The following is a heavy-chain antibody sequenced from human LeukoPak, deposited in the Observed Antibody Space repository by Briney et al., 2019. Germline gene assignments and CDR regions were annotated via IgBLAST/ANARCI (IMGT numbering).Heavy chain of an antibody. V-gene: IGHV3-30*04. CDR3: ARVSNWNYVSRFDY. CDR1: GFTFSSYA. Sequence: PGGSLRLSCAGAGFTFSSYAMHWVRQAPGKGLEWVAVISYDGSNKYYADSVKGRFTISRDNSKNTLYLQMNSLRAEDTAVYYCARVSNWNYVSRFDYWGQGTLVTVSS. D-gene: IGHD1-7*01. CDR2: ISYDGSNK. J-gene: IGHJ4*02.